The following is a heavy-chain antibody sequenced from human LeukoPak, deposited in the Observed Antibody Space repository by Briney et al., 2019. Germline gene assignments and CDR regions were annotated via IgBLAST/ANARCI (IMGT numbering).Heavy chain of an antibody. CDR3: ARDLSYRSWTSSMDV. Sequence: GGSLRLSCAASGFTFSDYYMSWIRQAPGKGLEWVSYISSSGSSIYYADSVKGRFTISRDNAKSSLYLQMNSLRAEDTAVYYCARDLSYRSWTSSMDVWGKGTTVTISS. CDR1: GFTFSDYY. CDR2: ISSSGSSI. V-gene: IGHV3-11*01. J-gene: IGHJ6*03. D-gene: IGHD6-6*01.